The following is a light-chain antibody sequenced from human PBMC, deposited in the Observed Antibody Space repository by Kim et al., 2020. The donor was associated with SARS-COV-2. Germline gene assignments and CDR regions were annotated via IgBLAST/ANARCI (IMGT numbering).Light chain of an antibody. CDR1: GGSIASNY. V-gene: IGLV6-57*04. Sequence: NFMLTQPHSVSGSPEKTVTISCTRSGGSIASNYVQWYRQRPGSAPTTVIYEDYQRPSGVPDRFSGSIDSSSNSASLTISGLRTEDEADYYCQSYDSSSWVFGGGTQLTVL. J-gene: IGLJ3*02. CDR2: EDY. CDR3: QSYDSSSWV.